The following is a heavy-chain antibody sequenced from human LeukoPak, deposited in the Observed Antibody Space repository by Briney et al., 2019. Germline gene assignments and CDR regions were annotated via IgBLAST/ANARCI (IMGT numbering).Heavy chain of an antibody. V-gene: IGHV3-23*01. CDR3: AKASTFGELNRPFDY. D-gene: IGHD3-10*01. CDR2: ISHDGGAT. CDR1: GIAFNFNA. Sequence: PGGSLRLSCAASGIAFNFNAMTWVRRPPGKGLEWVSTISHDGGATHYADSVKGRFTMSRDNSKNTLFLQMNSLRAEDTAVYYCAKASTFGELNRPFDYWGQGTLVTVSS. J-gene: IGHJ4*02.